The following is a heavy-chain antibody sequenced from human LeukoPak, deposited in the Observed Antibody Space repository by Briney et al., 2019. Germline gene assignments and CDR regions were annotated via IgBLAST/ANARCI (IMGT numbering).Heavy chain of an antibody. CDR2: IKSKTDGGTT. D-gene: IGHD3-10*01. V-gene: IGHV3-15*01. Sequence: GGSLTLSCAASGFTFSNAWMSWVRQAPGKGLEWVGRIKSKTDGGTTDYAAPVKGRFTISRDDSKNTLYLQMNSLKTKDTAVYYCTTASMVRGNNLVDYWGQGTLATVSS. J-gene: IGHJ4*02. CDR3: TTASMVRGNNLVDY. CDR1: GFTFSNAW.